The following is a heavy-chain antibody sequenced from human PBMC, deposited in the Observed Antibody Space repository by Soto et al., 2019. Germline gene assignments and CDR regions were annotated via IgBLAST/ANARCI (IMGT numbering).Heavy chain of an antibody. V-gene: IGHV3-23*01. J-gene: IGHJ6*02. CDR2: ISGSGGST. Sequence: PGGSLRLSCAASGFTSSSYAMSWVRQAPGKGLEWVSAISGSGGSTYYADSVKGRFTISRDNSKNTLYLQMNSLRAEDTAVYYCAKEGSYGYYYYYGMDVWGQGTTVTVSS. D-gene: IGHD5-18*01. CDR1: GFTSSSYA. CDR3: AKEGSYGYYYYYGMDV.